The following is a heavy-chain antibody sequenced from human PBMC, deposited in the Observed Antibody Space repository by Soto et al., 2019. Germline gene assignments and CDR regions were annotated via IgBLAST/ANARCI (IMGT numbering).Heavy chain of an antibody. CDR3: ARGLKRYCSSTSCYAVAEYFQH. J-gene: IGHJ1*01. V-gene: IGHV4-34*01. CDR1: GWCFSGYY. Sequence: SETLSLTCAVYGWCFSGYYWSWIRQPPGKGLEWIGEINHSGSTNYNPSLKSRVTISVDTSKNQFSLKLSSVTAADTAVYYCARGLKRYCSSTSCYAVAEYFQHWGQGTLVTVSS. CDR2: INHSGST. D-gene: IGHD2-2*01.